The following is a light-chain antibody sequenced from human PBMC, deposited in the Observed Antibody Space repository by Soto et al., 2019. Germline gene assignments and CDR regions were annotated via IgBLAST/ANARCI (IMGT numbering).Light chain of an antibody. CDR2: QDT. CDR1: NLGDRF. J-gene: IGLJ2*01. V-gene: IGLV3-1*01. CDR3: QAWDSSTVLV. Sequence: SSELTQPPSVSVSPGQTASIPCSGDNLGDRFACWYQQKPGQSPVMVIYQDTQRPSGIPERFSGSNSGNTATLTISGTQAMDEADYYCQAWDSSTVLVFGGGTKVTVL.